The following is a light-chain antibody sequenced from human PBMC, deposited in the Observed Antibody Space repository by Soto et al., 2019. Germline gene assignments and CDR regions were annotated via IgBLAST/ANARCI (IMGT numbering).Light chain of an antibody. CDR2: GAS. J-gene: IGKJ5*01. CDR3: QQYGSSPPIT. Sequence: EIVLTQSPGTLSLSPGERATLSCRASQSVSSSYLAWYQQKPGQAPRLLIYGASSRATGIPARFSGSGSGTDFTLTISRLEPEDFAVYSCQQYGSSPPITFGQGTRLEIK. CDR1: QSVSSSY. V-gene: IGKV3-20*01.